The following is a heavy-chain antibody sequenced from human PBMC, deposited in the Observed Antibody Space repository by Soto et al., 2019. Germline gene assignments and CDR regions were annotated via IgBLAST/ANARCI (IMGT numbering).Heavy chain of an antibody. CDR1: TGSSDSFY. CDR3: ARSRDGYNLNPIDQ. Sequence: QVQLQVSGPGLVKPSATLSLSCTVSTGSSDSFYWSWIRQPPGKGLEWIGSYFYTGSTNHNPSLNGSVTISLDLSSSQFSLSVTSVTAADTAMYYCARSRDGYNLNPIDQWCEGLLVTVSS. CDR2: YFYTGST. J-gene: IGHJ4*02. D-gene: IGHD5-12*01. V-gene: IGHV4-59*01.